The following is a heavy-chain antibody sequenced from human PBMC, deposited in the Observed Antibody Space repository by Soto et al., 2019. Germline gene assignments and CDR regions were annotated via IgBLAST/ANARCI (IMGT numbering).Heavy chain of an antibody. V-gene: IGHV1-18*01. J-gene: IGHJ2*01. CDR2: ISAYNGNT. D-gene: IGHD5-12*01. CDR1: GYTFTSYG. Sequence: ASVKVSCKASGYTFTSYGISWVRQAPGQGLEWMGWISAYNGNTNYAQKLQGRVTMTTDTSTSTAYMELRSLRSDDTAVYYCARDGDSGYDFSHWYFDLWGRGTLVTVSS. CDR3: ARDGDSGYDFSHWYFDL.